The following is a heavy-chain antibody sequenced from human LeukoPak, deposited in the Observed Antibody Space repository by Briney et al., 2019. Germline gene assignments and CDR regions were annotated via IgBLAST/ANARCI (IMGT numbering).Heavy chain of an antibody. J-gene: IGHJ4*02. CDR2: IYTSGST. D-gene: IGHD6-19*01. CDR1: GGSISSGSYY. V-gene: IGHV4-61*02. Sequence: SQTLSLTCTVSGGSISSGSYYWSWIRQPAGKGLEWIGRIYTSGSTNYNPSLKSRVTISVDTSKNQFSLKLSSVTAADTAVYYCARDKVDSSGWYENYFDYWGRGTLVTVSS. CDR3: ARDKVDSSGWYENYFDY.